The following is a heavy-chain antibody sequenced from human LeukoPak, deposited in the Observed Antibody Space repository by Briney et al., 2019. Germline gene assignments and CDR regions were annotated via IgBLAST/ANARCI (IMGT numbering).Heavy chain of an antibody. V-gene: IGHV4-30-2*01. D-gene: IGHD1-26*01. CDR1: GGSISSGGYY. J-gene: IGHJ4*02. CDR2: IYHSGST. CDR3: ARGRIVGATEAYYFDY. Sequence: SETLSLTCTVSGGSISSGGYYWSWIRQPPGKGLEWIGYIYHSGSTYYNPSLKSRVTISVDKSKNQFSLKLSSVTAADTAVYYCARGRIVGATEAYYFDYWGQGTLVTVSS.